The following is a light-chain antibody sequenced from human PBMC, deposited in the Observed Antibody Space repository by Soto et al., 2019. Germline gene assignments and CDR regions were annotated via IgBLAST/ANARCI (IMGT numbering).Light chain of an antibody. CDR2: GNS. CDR3: QSYDSSLSGSEV. V-gene: IGLV1-40*01. J-gene: IGLJ1*01. CDR1: SSNIGAGYD. Sequence: QSVLTQPPSVYGAPGQRVTISGTGSSSNIGAGYDVHWYQQLPGTAPKLLIYGNSNRPSGVPDRFSGSKSGTSASLAITGLQAEDEADYYCQSYDSSLSGSEVFGTGTKVTVL.